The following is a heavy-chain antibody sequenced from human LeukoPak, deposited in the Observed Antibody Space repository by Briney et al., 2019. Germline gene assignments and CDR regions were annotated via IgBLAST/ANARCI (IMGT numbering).Heavy chain of an antibody. CDR2: IYPGDSDA. CDR3: GRLRYNHSMYCEL. Sequence: GESLKISCKASGYRFNSHWIGWVRQMPGKGLEGMAIIYPGDSDARYKPSFYGQVTISVDKSISTAYLQWSSLQASATAMYYCGRLRYNHSMYCELWGQGHLVTATS. V-gene: IGHV5-51*01. J-gene: IGHJ4*02. CDR1: GYRFNSHW. D-gene: IGHD2-8*02.